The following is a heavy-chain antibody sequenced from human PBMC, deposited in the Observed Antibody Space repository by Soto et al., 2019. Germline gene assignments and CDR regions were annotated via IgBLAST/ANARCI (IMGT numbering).Heavy chain of an antibody. V-gene: IGHV1-69*13. Sequence: ASVKVSCKASGGTFSSYAISWVRQAPGQGLEWMGGIIPIFGTANYAQKFQGRVTITADESTSTAYMELSSLRSEDTAVYYCARDQYGSGSYYNPFDYWGQGTLVTVSS. J-gene: IGHJ4*02. CDR2: IIPIFGTA. CDR1: GGTFSSYA. CDR3: ARDQYGSGSYYNPFDY. D-gene: IGHD3-10*01.